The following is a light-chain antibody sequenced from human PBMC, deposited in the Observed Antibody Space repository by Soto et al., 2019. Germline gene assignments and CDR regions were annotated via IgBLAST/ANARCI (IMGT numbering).Light chain of an antibody. CDR3: QQTYSLPRT. CDR2: SAS. CDR1: QTVSKF. J-gene: IGKJ1*01. Sequence: PSSLSASVGDRVTIACRASQTVSKFVNWYQQKPGKVPDLLIYSASTLYSGVPSRFSGSGSGTEFTLTISNLQPEDFATYYCQQTYSLPRTFAQGTKVDIK. V-gene: IGKV1-39*01.